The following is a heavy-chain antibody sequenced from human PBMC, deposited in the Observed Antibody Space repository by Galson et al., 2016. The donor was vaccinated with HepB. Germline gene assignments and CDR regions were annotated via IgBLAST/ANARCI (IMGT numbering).Heavy chain of an antibody. CDR3: ARDRYYYGSSGYYYYFDS. CDR2: TYYNGNT. D-gene: IGHD3-22*01. J-gene: IGHJ4*02. V-gene: IGHV4-31*03. CDR1: GDSISGSGYY. Sequence: TLSLTCTVSGDSISGSGYYWSWIRQHPEEGLEWIGYTYYNGNTYYNPSLKSRVSISVDTSKSQFSLRLSSVTAADTAVYYCARDRYYYGSSGYYYYFDSWGQGTLVTVSS.